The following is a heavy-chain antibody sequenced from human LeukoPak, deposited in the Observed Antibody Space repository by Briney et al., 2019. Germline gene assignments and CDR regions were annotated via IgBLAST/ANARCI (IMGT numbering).Heavy chain of an antibody. J-gene: IGHJ5*02. CDR1: GGSISSGGYY. CDR2: IYHSGST. Sequence: SETLSLTCTVSGGSISSGGYYWSWIRQPPGKGLEWIGYIYHSGSTYYNPSLKSRVTISVDRSKNQFSLKLSSVTAADTAVYYCAVSAAALFDPWGQGTLVTVSS. V-gene: IGHV4-30-2*01. CDR3: AVSAAALFDP. D-gene: IGHD6-6*01.